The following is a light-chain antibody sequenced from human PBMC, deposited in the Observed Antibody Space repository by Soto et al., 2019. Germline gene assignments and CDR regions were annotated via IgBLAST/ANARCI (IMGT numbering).Light chain of an antibody. CDR1: QSISSW. CDR2: DAS. Sequence: DIQMTQSPSTLSASLGDRVTITCRASQSISSWLAWYQQKPGKAPKLLIYDASSLESGVPSRFSGSGSGTEFTLTISSLQPDDFATYYCQQWAFGQGTKVDI. CDR3: QQWA. V-gene: IGKV1-5*01. J-gene: IGKJ1*01.